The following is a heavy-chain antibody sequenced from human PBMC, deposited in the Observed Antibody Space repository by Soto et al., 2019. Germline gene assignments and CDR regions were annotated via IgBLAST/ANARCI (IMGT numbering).Heavy chain of an antibody. J-gene: IGHJ6*02. CDR3: AKVTSARVFYFGLDV. CDR1: GFAFTSYA. CDR2: ISGSGGRT. V-gene: IGHV3-23*01. Sequence: GGSLRLSCAASGFAFTSYAMSWVRQAPGKGLEWVAIISGSGGRTYYADSVKGRFTISRDNSKNTLYLQMNSLRADDTAVYYCAKVTSARVFYFGLDVWGQGTRVTFSS. D-gene: IGHD2-2*01.